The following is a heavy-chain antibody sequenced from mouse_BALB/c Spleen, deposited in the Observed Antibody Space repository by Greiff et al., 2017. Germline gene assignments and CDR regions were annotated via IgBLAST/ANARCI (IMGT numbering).Heavy chain of an antibody. CDR1: GYTFTSYW. CDR3: TRGGGRGSDY. J-gene: IGHJ2*01. CDR2: IYPSDSYT. V-gene: IGHV1-69*02. D-gene: IGHD1-1*02. Sequence: VQLQQPGAELVRPGASVKLSCKASGYTFTSYWINWVKQRPGQGLEWIGNIYPSDSYTNYNQKFKDKATLTVDKSSSTAYMQLSSPTSEDSAVYYCTRGGGRGSDYWGQGTTLTVSS.